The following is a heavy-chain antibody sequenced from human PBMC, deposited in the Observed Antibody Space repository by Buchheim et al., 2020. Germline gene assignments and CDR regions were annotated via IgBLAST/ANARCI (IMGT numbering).Heavy chain of an antibody. CDR2: IYYSGST. J-gene: IGHJ4*02. Sequence: QVQLQESGPGLVKPSETLSLTCTVSGGSISSYYWSWIRQPPGKGLEWIGYIYYSGSTNYNPSLKSRVTISVDTSKNQFSLKLSSGTAADTAVYYCARGWGVVPAAMPHFDYWGQGTL. CDR1: GGSISSYY. V-gene: IGHV4-59*01. CDR3: ARGWGVVPAAMPHFDY. D-gene: IGHD2-2*01.